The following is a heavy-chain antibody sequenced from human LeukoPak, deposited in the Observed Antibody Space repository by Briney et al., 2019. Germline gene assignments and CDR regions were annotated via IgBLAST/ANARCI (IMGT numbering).Heavy chain of an antibody. Sequence: ASVKVSCTASGGTFNSYAISWVRQAPGQGLEWMGGIIPIFGTANYAQKFQGRVTITADESTSTAYMELSSLRSEDTAVYYCARGLGVVTAQSEQPKPRYFDLWGRGTQVTVSS. J-gene: IGHJ2*01. V-gene: IGHV1-69*13. CDR2: IIPIFGTA. CDR1: GGTFNSYA. D-gene: IGHD2-21*02. CDR3: ARGLGVVTAQSEQPKPRYFDL.